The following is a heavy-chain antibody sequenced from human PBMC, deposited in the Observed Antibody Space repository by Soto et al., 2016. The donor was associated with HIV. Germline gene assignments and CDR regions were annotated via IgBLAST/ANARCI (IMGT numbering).Heavy chain of an antibody. CDR2: IYHSGST. Sequence: QLQLQESGPGLVKPSETLSLTCTVSGGSINSVSYYWGWIRQPPGKGLEWIGSIYHSGSTYYNPSLKSRVTISVDTSKNQFSLKLTAVTAADTAIYHCARHAIVDILVVRELLPPSIRWFDPWGHGNPGHRSP. D-gene: IGHD3-10*01. V-gene: IGHV4-39*01. CDR1: GGSINSVSYY. CDR3: ARHAIVDILVVRELLPPSIRWFDP. J-gene: IGHJ5*02.